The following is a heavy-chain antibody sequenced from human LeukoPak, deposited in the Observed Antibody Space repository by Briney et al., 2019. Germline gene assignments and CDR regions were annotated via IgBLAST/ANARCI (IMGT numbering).Heavy chain of an antibody. D-gene: IGHD1-26*01. V-gene: IGHV3-9*01. CDR3: AKDQGESYSPFDY. CDR1: GFTFDDYA. Sequence: PGGSLRLSCAASGFTFDDYAMHWVRQAPGKGLEWVSGISWNSGSIGYADSVKGRFTISRDNAKNSLYLQMNSLRAEDTALYYCAKDQGESYSPFDYWGQGTLVTVSS. J-gene: IGHJ4*02. CDR2: ISWNSGSI.